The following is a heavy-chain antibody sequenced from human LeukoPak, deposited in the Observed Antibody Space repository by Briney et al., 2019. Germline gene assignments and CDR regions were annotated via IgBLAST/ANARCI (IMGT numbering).Heavy chain of an antibody. J-gene: IGHJ4*02. V-gene: IGHV3-23*01. CDR1: GFTFSSYA. Sequence: GGSLRLSCAASGFTFSSYATSWVRQAPGKGLEWISAISGSGGSTYYADSVKGRFTISRDNSKNTLYLQMNSLRAEDTAVYYCAKGPRASIITMVRGVVKGGFDYWGQGTLVTVSS. CDR3: AKGPRASIITMVRGVVKGGFDY. CDR2: ISGSGGST. D-gene: IGHD3-10*01.